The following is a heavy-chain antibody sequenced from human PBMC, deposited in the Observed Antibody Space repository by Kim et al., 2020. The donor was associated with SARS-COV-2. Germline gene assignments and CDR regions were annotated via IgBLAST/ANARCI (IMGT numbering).Heavy chain of an antibody. V-gene: IGHV4-30-2*04. J-gene: IGHJ3*02. Sequence: NPPLRSRVTISVDTAKNQCSLKLSSVPAAETAVYYCARAKQELHDAVDIWGQGTMVTVSS. CDR3: ARAKQELHDAVDI. D-gene: IGHD1-7*01.